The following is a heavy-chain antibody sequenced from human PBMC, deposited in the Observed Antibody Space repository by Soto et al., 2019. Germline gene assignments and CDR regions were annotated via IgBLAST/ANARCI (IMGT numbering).Heavy chain of an antibody. V-gene: IGHV3-73*02. Sequence: EVQLVESGGGLVQPGGSLKLSCAASGLPFSDSALHWVCQASGEGLEWVGRIRNKPNNYATTYAATVKGRFTISRDDSKTTAYLQMKSLKSEDTAVYDWTRVGSETYPFDYWGPGTLVTVAS. CDR2: IRNKPNNYAT. D-gene: IGHD6-19*01. CDR1: GLPFSDSA. J-gene: IGHJ4*02. CDR3: TRVGSETYPFDY.